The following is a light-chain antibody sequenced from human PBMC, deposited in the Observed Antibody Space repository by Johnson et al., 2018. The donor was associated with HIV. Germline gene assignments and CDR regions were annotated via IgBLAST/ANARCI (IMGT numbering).Light chain of an antibody. Sequence: QSVLTQPPSMSAAPGQRVTISCSGSSSNIGNNYVSWYQQVPGAAPKLLIYDNNRRPSGIPDRFSGSKSGTSATLGITGLQTGDEADYYCGAWDSGLTAHFVFGSGTTITVL. CDR2: DNN. J-gene: IGLJ1*01. CDR3: GAWDSGLTAHFV. CDR1: SSNIGNNY. V-gene: IGLV1-51*01.